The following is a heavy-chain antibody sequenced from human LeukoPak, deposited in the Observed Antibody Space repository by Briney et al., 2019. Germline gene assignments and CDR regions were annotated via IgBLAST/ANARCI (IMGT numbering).Heavy chain of an antibody. D-gene: IGHD3-9*01. CDR1: GFTFSTYS. CDR3: AKGYYDILTDYFHNWFNP. Sequence: GGSLRLSCAASGFTFSTYSMNWVRQAPGKGLEWVSSISSGGGHIYYADSMKGRFTISRDNAKNSLYLQMNSLRADDTAVYYCAKGYYDILTDYFHNWFNPWGQGTLVIVSS. CDR2: ISSGGGHI. V-gene: IGHV3-21*04. J-gene: IGHJ5*02.